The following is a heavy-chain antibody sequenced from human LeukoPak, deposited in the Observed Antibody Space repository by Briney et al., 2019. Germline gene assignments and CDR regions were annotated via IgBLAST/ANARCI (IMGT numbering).Heavy chain of an antibody. V-gene: IGHV4-4*02. J-gene: IGHJ5*02. CDR3: AREALYGSGSYYFWWFDP. CDR1: GGSISSSNW. CDR2: IYHSGST. Sequence: PSETLSLTCAVSGGSISSSNWWSWVRQPPGKGLEWIGEIYHSGSTNYNPSLKSRVTMSVDTSKNQFSLKLSSVTAADTAVYYCAREALYGSGSYYFWWFDPWGQGTLVTVSS. D-gene: IGHD3-10*01.